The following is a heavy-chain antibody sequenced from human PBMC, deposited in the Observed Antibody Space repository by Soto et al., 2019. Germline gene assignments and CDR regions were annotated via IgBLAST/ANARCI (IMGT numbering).Heavy chain of an antibody. CDR2: IYSGGDA. CDR3: AFHKTFYRYAMDV. V-gene: IGHV3-53*01. J-gene: IGHJ6*02. Sequence: EVQLVESGGGLIQPGGSLRLSCAASGFTVSSKYMSWVRQAPGKGLEWVSVIYSGGDAYYADSVKGRFTISRDNSKNTLYLQMNSLRAEDTAGYYCAFHKTFYRYAMDVWGQGTSVTVSS. D-gene: IGHD3-16*01. CDR1: GFTVSSKY.